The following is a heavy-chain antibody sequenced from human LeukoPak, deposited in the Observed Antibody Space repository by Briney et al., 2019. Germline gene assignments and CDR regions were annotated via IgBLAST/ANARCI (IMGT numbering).Heavy chain of an antibody. CDR3: AKDRSSSWYSASDY. J-gene: IGHJ4*02. CDR2: ISWNSGSI. V-gene: IGHV3-9*01. CDR1: GFTFDDYA. Sequence: GGSLRPSCAASGFTFDDYAMHWVRQAPGKGLEWVSGISWNSGSIGYADSVKGRFTISRDNAKNSLYLQMNSLRAEDTALYYCAKDRSSSWYSASDYWGQGTLVTVSS. D-gene: IGHD6-13*01.